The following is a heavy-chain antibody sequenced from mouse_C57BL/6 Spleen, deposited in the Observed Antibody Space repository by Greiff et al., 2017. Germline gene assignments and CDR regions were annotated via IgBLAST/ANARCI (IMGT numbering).Heavy chain of an antibody. CDR1: GYTFTSYW. D-gene: IGHD1-1*01. CDR2: IDPSDSYT. CDR3: ARRGYYYGSDY. V-gene: IGHV1-50*01. J-gene: IGHJ2*01. Sequence: VQLQQPGAELVKPGASVKLSCKASGYTFTSYWMQWVNQRPGQGLEWIGEIDPSDSYTNYNQKVKGKATLTVDTASSTAYMQLSSLTSEDSAVYYCARRGYYYGSDYWGQGTTLTVSS.